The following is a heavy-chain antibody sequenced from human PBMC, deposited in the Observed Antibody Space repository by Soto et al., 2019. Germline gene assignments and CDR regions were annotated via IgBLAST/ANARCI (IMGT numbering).Heavy chain of an antibody. CDR2: VSYSGSS. D-gene: IGHD4-17*01. J-gene: IGHJ4*02. Sequence: QVQLQESGPGLVKPSETLSLTFTVSDSSLSSYFWNWIRRPPGKGLEWIGYVSYSGSSNYNPSLKNRVAVSLDTPKNQFSLKLRSVTAADTAVYYCTRLRYGGAFDYWGQGTLVTVSS. CDR1: DSSLSSYF. CDR3: TRLRYGGAFDY. V-gene: IGHV4-59*08.